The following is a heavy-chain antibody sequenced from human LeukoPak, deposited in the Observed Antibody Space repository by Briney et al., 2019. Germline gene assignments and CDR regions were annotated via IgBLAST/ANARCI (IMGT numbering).Heavy chain of an antibody. CDR3: ARADYDSSGYYSHGVF. D-gene: IGHD3-22*01. Sequence: ASVKVSCKASGYTFTAYGISWVRQAPGQGLEWMGWISASNGNTNYAQKFQGRVTMTTDSSTNTAYMDLRSLRSDDTAVYYCARADYDSSGYYSHGVFWGQGTLVTVSS. V-gene: IGHV1-18*01. CDR2: ISASNGNT. CDR1: GYTFTAYG. J-gene: IGHJ4*02.